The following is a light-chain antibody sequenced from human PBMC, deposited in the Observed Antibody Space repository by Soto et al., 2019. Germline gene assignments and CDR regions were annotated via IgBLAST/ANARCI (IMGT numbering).Light chain of an antibody. Sequence: EIVLTQSPATLSLSPGERATLSCRANQSISSSLAWYQQKPGQAPRLLIYDASTRATGFPARFSGSGSGTDFTLTIGSLEPEDFAVYYCQQRSEWPRTFGQGTKV. CDR3: QQRSEWPRT. J-gene: IGKJ1*01. CDR2: DAS. CDR1: QSISSS. V-gene: IGKV3-11*01.